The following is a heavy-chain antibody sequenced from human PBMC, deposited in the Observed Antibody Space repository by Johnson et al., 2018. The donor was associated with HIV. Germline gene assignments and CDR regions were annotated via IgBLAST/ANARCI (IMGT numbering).Heavy chain of an antibody. D-gene: IGHD6-6*01. CDR1: GFTFSSYG. CDR2: ISYDGSDK. J-gene: IGHJ3*02. V-gene: IGHV3-30*04. Sequence: QVQLVESGGGVVQPGRSLRLSCAASGFTFSSYGMHWVRQAPAKGLEWVAVISYDGSDKDYADSVKGRFTISRDSSKNTLYLQMNSLRAEDTALYYCAKGGIATRFFDIWGQGTMVTVSS. CDR3: AKGGIATRFFDI.